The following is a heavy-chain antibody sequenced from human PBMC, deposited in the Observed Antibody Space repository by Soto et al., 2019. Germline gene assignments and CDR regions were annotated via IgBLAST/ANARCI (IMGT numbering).Heavy chain of an antibody. V-gene: IGHV4-30-4*01. CDR3: ARGTYYDSTWGTYRVGSSGFFDY. J-gene: IGHJ4*02. D-gene: IGHD3-16*02. Sequence: QVQLHESGPGLVKPSQTLSLTCTVSGGSANSGDYYWSWIRQPPGKGLEWIWYLHSTGSTFYNPSLKSRVTISIDTSKKQFSLKLSSVTAADTAIYSCARGTYYDSTWGTYRVGSSGFFDYWGPGTLVSVSS. CDR2: LHSTGST. CDR1: GGSANSGDYY.